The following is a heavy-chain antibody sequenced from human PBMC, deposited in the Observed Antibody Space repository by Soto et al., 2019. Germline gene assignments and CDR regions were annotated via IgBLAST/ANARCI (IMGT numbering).Heavy chain of an antibody. Sequence: GSLRLSCAASGFTFSGSAMHWVRQASGKGLEWVGRIRSKANSYATAYAASVKGKFTISRDDSKNTAYLQMNSLKTEDTAVYYCTRHRYYYGSGSIYYYMDVWGKGTTVTVSS. CDR3: TRHRYYYGSGSIYYYMDV. CDR2: IRSKANSYAT. D-gene: IGHD3-10*01. V-gene: IGHV3-73*01. J-gene: IGHJ6*03. CDR1: GFTFSGSA.